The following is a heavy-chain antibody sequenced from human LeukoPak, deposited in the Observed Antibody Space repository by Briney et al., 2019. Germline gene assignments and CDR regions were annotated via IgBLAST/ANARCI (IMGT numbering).Heavy chain of an antibody. CDR3: AKDREVTTSDAFDI. D-gene: IGHD4-11*01. CDR2: ISSSSSTI. CDR1: GFTFSGYA. Sequence: PGGSLRLSCAASGFTFSGYAINWVRQAPGKGLEWVSYISSSSSTIYYAESVKGRFTISRDNSKNTLYLQMNSLRAEDTAVYYCAKDREVTTSDAFDIWGQGTMVTVSS. J-gene: IGHJ3*02. V-gene: IGHV3-48*01.